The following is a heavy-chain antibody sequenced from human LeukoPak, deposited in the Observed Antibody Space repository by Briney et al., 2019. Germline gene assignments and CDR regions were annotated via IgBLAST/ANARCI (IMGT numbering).Heavy chain of an antibody. Sequence: GGSLRPSCAASGFTFSSYGMHWVRQAPGKGLEWVSFINYNGRNNYYADSVKGRFTISRDSSKNTLSLQMNSLRDEDTAVYYCAKDSPIYYIDYWGQGTLVTVSS. CDR2: INYNGRNN. CDR3: AKDSPIYYIDY. J-gene: IGHJ4*02. V-gene: IGHV3-30*02. D-gene: IGHD3-10*01. CDR1: GFTFSSYG.